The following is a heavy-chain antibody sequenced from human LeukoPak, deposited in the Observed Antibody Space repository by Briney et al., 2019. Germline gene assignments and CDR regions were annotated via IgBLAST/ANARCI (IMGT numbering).Heavy chain of an antibody. J-gene: IGHJ1*01. Sequence: ASVKVSCKASGYTFNNYGISWVRQAPGQGLEWMGRISAYNGNTNYAQKVQGRLTMTTDTSTSTAYMELRSLRSDDTAVYYGARDSADCSGGSCYSAEYFQHWGQGTLVTVSS. D-gene: IGHD2-15*01. CDR2: ISAYNGNT. CDR3: ARDSADCSGGSCYSAEYFQH. V-gene: IGHV1-18*01. CDR1: GYTFNNYG.